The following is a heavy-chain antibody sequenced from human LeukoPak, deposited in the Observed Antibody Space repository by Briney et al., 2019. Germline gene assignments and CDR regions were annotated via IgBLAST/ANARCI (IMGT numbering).Heavy chain of an antibody. D-gene: IGHD3-10*01. CDR2: IYTSGST. J-gene: IGHJ4*02. CDR3: ARDHSYYSGSYPLY. CDR1: GGSISSYY. Sequence: SETLSLTCTVSGGSISSYYWSWIRQPAWKGLEWIGRIYTSGSTNYNPSLKSRVTMSIDTSKNQFSLKLSSVAAADTAVYYCARDHSYYSGSYPLYWGQGTLVTVSS. V-gene: IGHV4-4*07.